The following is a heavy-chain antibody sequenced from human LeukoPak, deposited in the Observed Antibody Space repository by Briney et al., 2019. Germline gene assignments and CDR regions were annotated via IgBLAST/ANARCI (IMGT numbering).Heavy chain of an antibody. CDR3: ARSITMVRSQALNWFDP. J-gene: IGHJ5*02. Sequence: SETLSLTCTVSGGSISSYYWSWIRQPPGKGLEWIGYIYYSGSTNYNPSLKSRVTISVDTSKNQFSLKLSSVTAADTAAYYCARSITMVRSQALNWFDPWGQGTLVTVSS. D-gene: IGHD3-10*01. CDR2: IYYSGST. CDR1: GGSISSYY. V-gene: IGHV4-59*01.